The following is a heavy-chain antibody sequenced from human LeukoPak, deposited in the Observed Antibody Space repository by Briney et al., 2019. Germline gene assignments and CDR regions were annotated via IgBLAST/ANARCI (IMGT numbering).Heavy chain of an antibody. V-gene: IGHV3-7*01. D-gene: IGHD3-16*01. Sequence: PGGSLRLSCAASGFTFSIHWMSWVRQAPGKGLEWVANIWQEGSEKYYVDSVKGRFTISRDNTRNSLFLHMNSLRAEDTAVYFCARDQNLISWGLDYFDYWGQGTLVTVSS. CDR1: GFTFSIHW. CDR3: ARDQNLISWGLDYFDY. J-gene: IGHJ4*02. CDR2: IWQEGSEK.